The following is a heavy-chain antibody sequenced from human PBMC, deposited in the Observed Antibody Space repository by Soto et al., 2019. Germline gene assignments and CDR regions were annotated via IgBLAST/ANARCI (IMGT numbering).Heavy chain of an antibody. Sequence: PSETLSLTCTVSGGSVSSGSYYWSWIRQPPGKGLEWIGYIYYSGSANYNPSLKSRVTISGDTSKNQLSLKLSSVTAADTAVYYCARDRKIPTFGVVTTPVAFDIRGQRTRGTLSS. D-gene: IGHD3-3*01. V-gene: IGHV4-61*01. CDR3: ARDRKIPTFGVVTTPVAFDI. CDR1: GGSVSSGSYY. CDR2: IYYSGSA. J-gene: IGHJ3*02.